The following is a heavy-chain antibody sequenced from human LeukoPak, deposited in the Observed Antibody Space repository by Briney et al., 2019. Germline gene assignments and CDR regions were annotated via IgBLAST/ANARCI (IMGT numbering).Heavy chain of an antibody. Sequence: GGSLRLSCAASGFTFSSYSMNWVRQAPGKGLEWVSSISSSSSYIYYADSVTGRFTISRDNAKNSLYLQMNSLRAEDTAVYYCARYTSYYNGMDVWGQGTTVTVSS. J-gene: IGHJ6*02. CDR3: ARYTSYYNGMDV. CDR2: ISSSSSYI. CDR1: GFTFSSYS. V-gene: IGHV3-21*04.